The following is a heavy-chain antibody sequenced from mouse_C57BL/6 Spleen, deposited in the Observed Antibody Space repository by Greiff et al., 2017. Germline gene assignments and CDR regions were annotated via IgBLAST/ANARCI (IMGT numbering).Heavy chain of an antibody. CDR3: ARNSNYDYYAMDY. CDR1: GYTFTSYW. Sequence: QVQLKQSGAELVRPGSSVKLSCKASGYTFTSYWMDWVKQRPGQGLEWIGNIYPYDSETHYNQKFKDKATLTVDKSSSTAYMQLSSLTSEDSAVYYGARNSNYDYYAMDYWGQGTSVTVSS. J-gene: IGHJ4*01. CDR2: IYPYDSET. D-gene: IGHD2-5*01. V-gene: IGHV1-61*01.